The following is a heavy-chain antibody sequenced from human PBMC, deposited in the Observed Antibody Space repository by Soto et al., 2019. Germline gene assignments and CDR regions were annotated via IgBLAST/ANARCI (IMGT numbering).Heavy chain of an antibody. CDR3: SRAPSAYSRGYGMDV. CDR2: VYYSGTT. V-gene: IGHV4-59*01. CDR1: GGSISRYY. D-gene: IGHD5-18*01. J-gene: IGHJ6*02. Sequence: ASETLSLTCTVSGGSISRYYWSWIRQPPGKGLECIGYVYYSGTTNYNPSLRSRVTISVDTSNNQFSLRLSSVTAADTAVYYCSRAPSAYSRGYGMDVWGQGTTVTVSS.